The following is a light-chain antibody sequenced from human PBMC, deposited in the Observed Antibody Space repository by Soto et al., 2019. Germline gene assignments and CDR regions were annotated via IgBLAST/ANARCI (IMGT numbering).Light chain of an antibody. CDR3: QSYDSSLSGSNVV. CDR2: GNS. CDR1: SSNIGAGYD. J-gene: IGLJ2*01. Sequence: QAVVTQPPSVSGPPGQRVTISCTGSSSNIGAGYDVHWYQQLPGTAPKLLIYGNSNRPSGVPDRFSGSKSGTSASLAITGLQAEDEADYYCQSYDSSLSGSNVVFGGGTKVTVL. V-gene: IGLV1-40*01.